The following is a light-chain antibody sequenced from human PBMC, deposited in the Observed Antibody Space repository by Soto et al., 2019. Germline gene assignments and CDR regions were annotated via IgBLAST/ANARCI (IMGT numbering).Light chain of an antibody. CDR2: GAS. J-gene: IGKJ1*01. CDR3: QQYGSSPGWT. V-gene: IGKV3-20*01. CDR1: QSVSNSY. Sequence: EIVLTQSPGTLSLSPGERATLSCRASQSVSNSYLAWYQHKPGQAPRLLIYGASSRVTGIPDRFSGSGSGTDSTLTITRREPEDFEVYYCQQYGSSPGWTFGQGTKVEIK.